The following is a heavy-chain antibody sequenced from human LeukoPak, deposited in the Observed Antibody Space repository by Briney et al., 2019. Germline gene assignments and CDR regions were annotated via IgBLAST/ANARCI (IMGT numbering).Heavy chain of an antibody. V-gene: IGHV3-74*01. D-gene: IGHD3-10*01. J-gene: IGHJ6*02. CDR3: ARDRLTMVRGMGLDV. CDR2: ITNDGSST. CDR1: GLTFSSHW. Sequence: PGGSLRLSCAASGLTFSSHWMHWVRQAPGKGLVWVSRITNDGSSTTYADSVKGRFTISRDNSKNTLYLQMNSLRAEDTAVYYCARDRLTMVRGMGLDVWGQGTTVTVSS.